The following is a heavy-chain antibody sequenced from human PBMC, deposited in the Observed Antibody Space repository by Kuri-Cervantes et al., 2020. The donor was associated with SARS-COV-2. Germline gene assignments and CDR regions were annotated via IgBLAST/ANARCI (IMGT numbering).Heavy chain of an antibody. CDR1: GYSFATYW. D-gene: IGHD3-10*01. J-gene: IGHJ4*02. CDR3: VRLFVGSKVRGAAEY. CDR2: IYGGDCDS. Sequence: GESLKISCKGSGYSFATYWIRWVRQMPGKGLEWVGCIYGGDCDSRYRPSLQGQVTMSADKSISTAYLQWNRLKASDTAMYYCVRLFVGSKVRGAAEYWGQGTLVTVSS. V-gene: IGHV5-51*01.